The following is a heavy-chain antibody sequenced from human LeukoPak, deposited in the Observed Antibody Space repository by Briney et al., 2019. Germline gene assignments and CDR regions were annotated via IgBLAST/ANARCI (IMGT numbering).Heavy chain of an antibody. V-gene: IGHV4-38-2*02. Sequence: SETLSLTCTVSGYSISSGYYWAWIRQPPGKGLEWIGSIYHSGSTYYNPSLKSRVTISVDTSKNQFSLKLSSVTAADTAVYYCARDASVVAAAYFDYWGQGTLVTVSS. J-gene: IGHJ4*02. CDR2: IYHSGST. CDR1: GYSISSGYY. CDR3: ARDASVVAAAYFDY. D-gene: IGHD2-15*01.